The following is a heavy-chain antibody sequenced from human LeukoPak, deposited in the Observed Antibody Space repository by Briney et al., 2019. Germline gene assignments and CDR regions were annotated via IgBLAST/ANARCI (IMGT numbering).Heavy chain of an antibody. CDR2: IKPDGSEK. J-gene: IGHJ5*01. CDR3: VRGGTYWTVS. CDR1: GFVFSASY. Sequence: GGSLRLSCAASGFVFSASYMSWVRKAPGKGLEWVATIKPDGSEKYHVDSVSGRFTISRDNTNDSLFLQMNSLRVDDAAVYYCVRGGTYWTVSWGQGTLSTSP. V-gene: IGHV3-7*01.